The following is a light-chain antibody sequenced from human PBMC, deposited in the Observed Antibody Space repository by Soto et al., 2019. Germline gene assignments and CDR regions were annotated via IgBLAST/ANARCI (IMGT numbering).Light chain of an antibody. V-gene: IGKV3D-20*02. J-gene: IGKJ5*01. Sequence: IGLTQSPATLSLSPGERATLSCGASQSVSSSYLAWYQQKPGLAPRLLIYDASSRATGIPARFGGSGSGTDFTLTINSLEPEDFAVYYCQQRNVWPPITFGQGTRLEIK. CDR2: DAS. CDR3: QQRNVWPPIT. CDR1: QSVSSSY.